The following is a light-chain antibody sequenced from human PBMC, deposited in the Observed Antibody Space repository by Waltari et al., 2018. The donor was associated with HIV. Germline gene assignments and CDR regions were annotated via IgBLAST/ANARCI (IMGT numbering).Light chain of an antibody. V-gene: IGLV2-8*01. CDR2: DVN. Sequence: QSVLTQPPSASGSPGQSVTISCTGTTSDVGGYRYVSWYQHHPGKAPKLIIYDVNKRPSGVPDRFSGSKSGNTASLAVSGLRTDDEADYYCKSYAGSNNPYVFGTGTKVTV. J-gene: IGLJ1*01. CDR1: TSDVGGYRY. CDR3: KSYAGSNNPYV.